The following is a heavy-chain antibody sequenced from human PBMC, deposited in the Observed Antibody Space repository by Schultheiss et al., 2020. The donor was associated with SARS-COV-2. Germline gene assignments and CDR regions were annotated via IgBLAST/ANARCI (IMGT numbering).Heavy chain of an antibody. CDR1: GGSFSGYY. Sequence: GSLRLSCAVYGGSFSGYYWSWIRQPPGKGLEWIGEINHSGSTNYNPSLKSRVTISVDTSKNQFSLKLSSVTAADTAVYYCARGPTDGMDVWGQGTTVTVSS. CDR2: INHSGST. J-gene: IGHJ6*02. V-gene: IGHV4-34*01. CDR3: ARGPTDGMDV.